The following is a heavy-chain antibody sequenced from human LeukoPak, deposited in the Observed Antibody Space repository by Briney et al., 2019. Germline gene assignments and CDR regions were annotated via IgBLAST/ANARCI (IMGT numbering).Heavy chain of an antibody. CDR3: AKGRGGNYYAALDY. V-gene: IGHV3-30*18. Sequence: GRSLRLSCAASGFTFSSYGLHWVRQAPGKGLKWVAAISYDGSNEYYADSVKGRFTISRDNSKNTLFLQMNSPRAEDTAVYYCAKGRGGNYYAALDYWGQGTLVTVSS. J-gene: IGHJ4*02. D-gene: IGHD1-26*01. CDR2: ISYDGSNE. CDR1: GFTFSSYG.